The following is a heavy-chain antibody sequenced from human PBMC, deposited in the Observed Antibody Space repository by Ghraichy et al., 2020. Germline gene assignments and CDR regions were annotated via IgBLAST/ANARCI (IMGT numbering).Heavy chain of an antibody. CDR2: ISWDGGST. CDR1: GFTFDDYA. Sequence: GGSLRLSCAASGFTFDDYAMHWVRQAPGKGLEWVSLISWDGGSTYYADSVKGRFTISRDNSKNSLYLQMNSLRAEDTALYYCAKDYARDGYIIRGGGMDVWGQGTTVTVSS. D-gene: IGHD5-24*01. CDR3: AKDYARDGYIIRGGGMDV. V-gene: IGHV3-43D*03. J-gene: IGHJ6*02.